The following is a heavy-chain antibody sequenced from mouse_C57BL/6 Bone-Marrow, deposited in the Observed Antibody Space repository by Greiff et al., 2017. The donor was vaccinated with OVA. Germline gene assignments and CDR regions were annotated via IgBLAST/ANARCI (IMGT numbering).Heavy chain of an antibody. CDR2: ISNGGGST. J-gene: IGHJ3*01. CDR1: GFTFSDYY. D-gene: IGHD1-1*01. V-gene: IGHV5-12*01. CDR3: ARPYYYYGSSYPAWCAY. Sequence: EVMLVESGGGLVQPGGSLKLSCAASGFTFSDYYMYWVRQTPEKRLEWVAYISNGGGSTYYPDTVKGRSTLSRDNAKNTLYLQMSRLKSEDTARYYCARPYYYYGSSYPAWCAYWGKGTLVTVSA.